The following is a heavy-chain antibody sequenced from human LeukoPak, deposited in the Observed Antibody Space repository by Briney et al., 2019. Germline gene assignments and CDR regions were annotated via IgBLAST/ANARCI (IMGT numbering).Heavy chain of an antibody. J-gene: IGHJ4*02. CDR3: ARDNYYHYDY. CDR2: INTNTGNP. V-gene: IGHV7-4-1*02. Sequence: ASVKVSCKASGYTFTTDGVNWVRQAPGQGLEWMGWINTNTGNPTYAQGFTGRFVFSLDTSVSTAYLQISSLKAEDTAVYYCARDNYYHYDYWGQGTLVTVSS. D-gene: IGHD3-10*01. CDR1: GYTFTTDG.